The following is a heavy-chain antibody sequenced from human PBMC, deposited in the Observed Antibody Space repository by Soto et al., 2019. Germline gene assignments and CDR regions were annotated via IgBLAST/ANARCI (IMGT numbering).Heavy chain of an antibody. CDR2: IFYSGGT. Sequence: PSETLSLTCTVSGGSINAFFWSWVRQPPGKGLESIGYIFYSGGTNYNPSLKSRVTISLDTSKTQFSLNLTSVTAADTAVYYCATQTGLYYYGLDVWGQGTMVTVSS. CDR1: GGSINAFF. CDR3: ATQTGLYYYGLDV. V-gene: IGHV4-59*01. J-gene: IGHJ6*02.